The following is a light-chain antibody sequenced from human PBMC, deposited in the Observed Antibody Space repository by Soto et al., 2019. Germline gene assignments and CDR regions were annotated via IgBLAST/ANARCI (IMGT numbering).Light chain of an antibody. Sequence: QSVLTQPSAATVSPVQRFTICFSGRSSNVGSNTVNWYQQLPGTAPQPLIYNNTQRHSGLTDRFSGSKAGTSGSLAISGLQSEDEADYYCAAWDDSLNEAVFGSGTKVTVL. V-gene: IGLV1-44*01. J-gene: IGLJ1*01. CDR1: SSNVGSNT. CDR2: NNT. CDR3: AAWDDSLNEAV.